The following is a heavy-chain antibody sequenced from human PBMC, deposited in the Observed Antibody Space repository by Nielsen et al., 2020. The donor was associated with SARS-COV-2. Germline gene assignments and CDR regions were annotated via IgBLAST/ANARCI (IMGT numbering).Heavy chain of an antibody. D-gene: IGHD7-27*01. CDR2: INTIGTNI. CDR1: GFTFSSSP. V-gene: IGHV3-48*04. J-gene: IGHJ4*02. Sequence: GESLKISCSASGFTFSSSPMHWVRQAPGKGLEWISYINTIGTNIFYADSVRGRFIISRDNAENSLFLQMNSLRAEDTGIYYCARGLGKFESWGQGTLVAVSS. CDR3: ARGLGKFES.